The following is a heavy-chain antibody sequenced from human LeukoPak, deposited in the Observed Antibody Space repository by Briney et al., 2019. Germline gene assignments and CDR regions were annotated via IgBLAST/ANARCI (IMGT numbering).Heavy chain of an antibody. D-gene: IGHD3-22*01. V-gene: IGHV3-11*01. CDR1: GFTFSDYY. CDR2: ISSSGSTI. Sequence: PGGSLRLSCAASGFTFSDYYMSWIRQAPGKGLEWVSYISSSGSTIYYADSVKGRFTISRDNAKNSLYLQMNSLRAEDTAVYYCARDRGSYYDSSGYYAFDYWGQGTLVTVSS. CDR3: ARDRGSYYDSSGYYAFDY. J-gene: IGHJ4*02.